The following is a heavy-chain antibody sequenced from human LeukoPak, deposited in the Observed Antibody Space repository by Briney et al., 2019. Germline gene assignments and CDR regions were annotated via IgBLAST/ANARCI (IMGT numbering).Heavy chain of an antibody. CDR2: IYHSGST. Sequence: PSGTLSLTCAVSGGSTSSSNWWSWVCQPPGKGLEWIGEIYHSGSTNYNPSLKSRVTISVDKSKNQFSLKLSSVTAADTAVYYCARDRWGVYGSGSAGFDYWGQGTLVTVSS. CDR3: ARDRWGVYGSGSAGFDY. D-gene: IGHD3-10*01. J-gene: IGHJ4*02. CDR1: GGSTSSSNW. V-gene: IGHV4-4*02.